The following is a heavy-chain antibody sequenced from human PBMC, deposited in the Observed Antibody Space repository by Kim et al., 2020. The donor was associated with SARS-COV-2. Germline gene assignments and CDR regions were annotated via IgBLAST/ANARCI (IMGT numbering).Heavy chain of an antibody. D-gene: IGHD3-9*01. Sequence: GGSLRLSCAASGFTFSSYAMSWVRQAPGKGLEWVSAISGSGGSTYYADSVKGRFTISRDNSKNTLYLQMNSLRAEDTAVYYCAKRSAADYDILTGYYLYYYGMDVWGQGTTGTVSS. CDR1: GFTFSSYA. CDR3: AKRSAADYDILTGYYLYYYGMDV. CDR2: ISGSGGST. J-gene: IGHJ6*02. V-gene: IGHV3-23*01.